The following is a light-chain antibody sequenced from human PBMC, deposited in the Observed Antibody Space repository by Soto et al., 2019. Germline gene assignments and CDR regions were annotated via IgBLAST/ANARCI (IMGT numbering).Light chain of an antibody. CDR3: QQYYSTPIT. J-gene: IGKJ5*01. Sequence: DIVLTQSPDSLAVSVGERATINCKSNQSLLFSSNNKDYLAWYRQKPGQPPKLLIYWASTRESGVPDRFSGSGSGTDFTLTISSLQAEDVAVYYCQQYYSTPITFGQGTRLEIK. CDR2: WAS. CDR1: QSLLFSSNNKDY. V-gene: IGKV4-1*01.